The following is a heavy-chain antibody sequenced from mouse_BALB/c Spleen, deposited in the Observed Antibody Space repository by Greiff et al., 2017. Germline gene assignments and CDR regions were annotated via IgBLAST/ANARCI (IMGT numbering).Heavy chain of an antibody. J-gene: IGHJ4*01. V-gene: IGHV2-9*02. CDR2: IWAGGST. CDR3: AREAHGNYYAMDY. CDR1: GFSLTSYG. D-gene: IGHD2-1*01. Sequence: VQLVESGPGLVAPSQSLSITCTVSGFSLTSYGVHWVRQPPGKGLEWLGVIWAGGSTNYNSALMSRLSISKDNSKSQVFLKMNSLQTDDTAMYYCAREAHGNYYAMDYWGQGTSVTVSS.